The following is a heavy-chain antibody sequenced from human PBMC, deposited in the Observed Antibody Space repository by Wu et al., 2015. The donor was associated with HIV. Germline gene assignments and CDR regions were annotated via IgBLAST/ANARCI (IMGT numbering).Heavy chain of an antibody. CDR1: GYTFISYG. Sequence: QVQLAQSGAEVKKPGSSVRVSCKASGYTFISYGISWVRQAPGQGLEWMGWISAYNSNTNYAQKFQDRVTMTRDTSTSTAYMELRSLRSDDTAVYYCARHDDSGYYYDDYWGQGTLVTVSS. CDR2: ISAYNSNT. J-gene: IGHJ4*02. CDR3: ARHDDSGYYYDDY. D-gene: IGHD3-22*01. V-gene: IGHV1-18*01.